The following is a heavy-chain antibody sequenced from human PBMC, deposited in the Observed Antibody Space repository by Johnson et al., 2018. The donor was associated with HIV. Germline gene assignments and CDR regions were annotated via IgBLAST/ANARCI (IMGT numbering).Heavy chain of an antibody. D-gene: IGHD2-15*01. CDR1: GFTFSMSA. Sequence: QVQLVESGGGVVQPGGSLRLTCAASGFTFSMSAMHWVRQAPGKGLEWVAVISYHGSNKYYADSVKGRFTISRDNSKNTLYLQMNSLRTEETAVYYCARERYGSQAIDAFDIWGQGTMVTVSS. J-gene: IGHJ3*02. CDR3: ARERYGSQAIDAFDI. CDR2: ISYHGSNK. V-gene: IGHV3-30*19.